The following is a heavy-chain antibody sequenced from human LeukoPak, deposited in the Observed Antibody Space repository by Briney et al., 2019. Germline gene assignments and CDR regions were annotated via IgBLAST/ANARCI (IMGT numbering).Heavy chain of an antibody. J-gene: IGHJ5*02. CDR3: ARDGERDGYISWFDP. CDR2: ISSSSSYI. D-gene: IGHD5-24*01. Sequence: GGSLRLSCAASGFTFSSYSMNWVRQAPGKGLEWVSSISSSSSYIYYADSVKGRFTISRDNAKNSLYLQMNSLRAEDTAVYYCARDGERDGYISWFDPWGQGTLVTVSS. V-gene: IGHV3-21*01. CDR1: GFTFSSYS.